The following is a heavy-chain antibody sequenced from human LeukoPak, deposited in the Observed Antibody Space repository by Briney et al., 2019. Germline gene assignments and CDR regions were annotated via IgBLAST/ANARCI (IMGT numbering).Heavy chain of an antibody. V-gene: IGHV3-23*01. CDR1: GFTFSDYY. CDR2: ISGSGGST. Sequence: GGSLRLSCAAFGFTFSDYYMSWIRQAPGKGLEWVSAISGSGGSTYYADSVKGRFTISRDNSKNTLYLQMNSLRAEDTAVYYCAKDPNYYDSSGYYYDYWGQGTLVTVSS. D-gene: IGHD3-22*01. CDR3: AKDPNYYDSSGYYYDY. J-gene: IGHJ4*02.